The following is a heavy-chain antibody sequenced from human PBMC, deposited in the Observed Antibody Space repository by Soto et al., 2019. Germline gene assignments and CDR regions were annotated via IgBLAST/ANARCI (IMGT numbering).Heavy chain of an antibody. Sequence: PSETLSLTCGVSGGTIRSPDWWTWVRQPPGKGLEWIGEIFQSGSTNYTPSLESRVTISVDKSKNQFSLTLTSVTASDTAIYYCARSHSTYHWLDPWGQGTLVTVSS. J-gene: IGHJ5*02. CDR1: GGTIRSPDW. CDR2: IFQSGST. D-gene: IGHD6-13*01. CDR3: ARSHSTYHWLDP. V-gene: IGHV4-4*02.